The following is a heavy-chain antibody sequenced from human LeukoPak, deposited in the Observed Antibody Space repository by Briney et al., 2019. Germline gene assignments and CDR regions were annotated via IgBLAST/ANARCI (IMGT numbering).Heavy chain of an antibody. CDR3: AKGPAGAFDI. D-gene: IGHD1-14*01. V-gene: IGHV3-23*01. CDR1: GFTFSSYG. Sequence: GGSLRLTCAASGFTFSSYGMSWVRQAPGKGLEWVSAISGSGGSTYYADSVKGRFTISRDNSKNTLYLQMNSLRAEDTAVYYCAKGPAGAFDIWGQGTVVTVSS. J-gene: IGHJ3*02. CDR2: ISGSGGST.